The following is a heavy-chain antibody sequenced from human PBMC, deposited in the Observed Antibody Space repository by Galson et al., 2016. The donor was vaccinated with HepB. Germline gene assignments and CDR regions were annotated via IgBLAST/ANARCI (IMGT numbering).Heavy chain of an antibody. CDR2: IYYVGRA. CDR1: GDSIGSSSYH. V-gene: IGHV4-39*02. Sequence: SETLSLTCRVSGDSIGSSSYHWAWIRQPPGKGLEWIGSIYYVGRAYYRSSLKSRLTISLDPAKNHISLNLTSVTAADTAVYYCATVPGGESGIYDDWGQGTLVSVAS. CDR3: ATVPGGESGIYDD. D-gene: IGHD2-2*01. J-gene: IGHJ4*02.